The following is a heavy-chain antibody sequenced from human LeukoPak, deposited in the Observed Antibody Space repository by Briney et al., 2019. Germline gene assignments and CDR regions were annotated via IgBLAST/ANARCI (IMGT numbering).Heavy chain of an antibody. CDR2: ISTSSSYI. J-gene: IGHJ4*02. CDR3: ARWGYCTNGVCFHLDY. D-gene: IGHD2-8*01. CDR1: GFTFSSYS. V-gene: IGHV3-21*01. Sequence: GGSLRLSCAASGFTFSSYSMNWVRRAPGKGLEWVSSISTSSSYIYYADSVEGRFTISRDNSKNTLYLQMNSLRAEDTAVYYCARWGYCTNGVCFHLDYWGQGTLVTVSS.